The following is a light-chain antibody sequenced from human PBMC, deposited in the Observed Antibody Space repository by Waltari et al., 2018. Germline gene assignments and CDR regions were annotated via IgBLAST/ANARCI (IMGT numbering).Light chain of an antibody. V-gene: IGLV2-14*03. CDR2: DVS. J-gene: IGLJ2*01. CDR1: SSDVRGYNS. Sequence: QSALTQPASVSGSPGQSIPISRTGTSSDVRGYNSVSWYHDQPGQAPKVIIYDVSNRPSGVSDRFSGSKSGNTASLTISGLQAEDETDYYCSSQSSNDVVLFGGGTKLTVL. CDR3: SSQSSNDVVL.